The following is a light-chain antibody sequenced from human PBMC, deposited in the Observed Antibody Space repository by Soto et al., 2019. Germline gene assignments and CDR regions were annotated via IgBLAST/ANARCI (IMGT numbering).Light chain of an antibody. CDR2: GAS. V-gene: IGKV3-20*01. J-gene: IGKJ3*01. Sequence: EIVLTQSPGTLSLSPGKRATLSCRARQSVSSSYLAWYQQKPGQAPRLLIYGASSRATGIPDRFSGSGSGTDFTLTISRLEPEDFAVYYWQQYGSSPRFTFGPGTKVDIK. CDR3: QQYGSSPRFT. CDR1: QSVSSSY.